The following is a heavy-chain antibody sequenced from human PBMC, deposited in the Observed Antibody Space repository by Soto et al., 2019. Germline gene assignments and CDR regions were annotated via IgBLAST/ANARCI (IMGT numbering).Heavy chain of an antibody. J-gene: IGHJ6*02. V-gene: IGHV4-30-4*01. CDR3: ARVASRILLWFGELHPTTYGMDV. Sequence: PSETLSLTCTVSGGSISSGDYYWSWIRQPPGKGLEWIGYIYYSGSTYYNPSLKSRVTISVDTSKNQFSLKLSSVTAADTAVYYCARVASRILLWFGELHPTTYGMDVWGQGTTVTVSS. CDR1: GGSISSGDYY. D-gene: IGHD3-10*01. CDR2: IYYSGST.